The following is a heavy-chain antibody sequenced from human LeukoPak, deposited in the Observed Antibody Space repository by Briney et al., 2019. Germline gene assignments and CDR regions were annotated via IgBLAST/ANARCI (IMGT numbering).Heavy chain of an antibody. V-gene: IGHV4-59*08. Sequence: PSETLSLTCTVSGGSVSSYYWSWIRQPPGKGLEWIGYIYYSGSTNYNPSLKSRVTISVDTSKNQFSLKLSSVTAADTAVYYCARLYYYDSSGFLDAFDIWGQGTMVTVSS. D-gene: IGHD3-22*01. J-gene: IGHJ3*02. CDR2: IYYSGST. CDR1: GGSVSSYY. CDR3: ARLYYYDSSGFLDAFDI.